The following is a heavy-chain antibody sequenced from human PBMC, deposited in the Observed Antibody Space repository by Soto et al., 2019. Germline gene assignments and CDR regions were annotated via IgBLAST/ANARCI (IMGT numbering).Heavy chain of an antibody. Sequence: QVQLVQSGAEVKKPGSSVKVSCKASGGTFSSYTISWVRQAPGQGLEWMGRIIPILGIANYAQKFQGRVTITADKSTSTAYMELSSLRSEDTAVYYCARDGRRGSYEGVFDYWGQGTLVTVSS. D-gene: IGHD1-26*01. V-gene: IGHV1-69*08. J-gene: IGHJ4*02. CDR3: ARDGRRGSYEGVFDY. CDR1: GGTFSSYT. CDR2: IIPILGIA.